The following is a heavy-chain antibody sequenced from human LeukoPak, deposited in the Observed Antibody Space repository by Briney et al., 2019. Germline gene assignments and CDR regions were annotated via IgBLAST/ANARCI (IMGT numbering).Heavy chain of an antibody. D-gene: IGHD6-19*01. CDR2: INPNSGGT. J-gene: IGHJ5*02. Sequence: ASVKVSCKASGYTFTGYYMHWVRQAPGQGLEWMGWINPNSGGTNYAQKFQGRVTMTRDTSISTAYMELSRLRSDDTAVYYCARHGGGEQWPILGFDPWGQGTLVTVSS. V-gene: IGHV1-2*02. CDR1: GYTFTGYY. CDR3: ARHGGGEQWPILGFDP.